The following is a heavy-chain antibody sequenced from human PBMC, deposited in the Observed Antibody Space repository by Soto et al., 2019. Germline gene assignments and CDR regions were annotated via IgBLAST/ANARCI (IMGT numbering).Heavy chain of an antibody. CDR2: IYHSGST. V-gene: IGHV4-30-2*01. CDR3: ARAGGLGAVAAYY. D-gene: IGHD6-19*01. CDR1: GGSISSGGYS. J-gene: IGHJ4*02. Sequence: QLQLQESGSGLVKPSQTLSLTCAVSGGSISSGGYSWSWIRQPPGKGLEWIGYIYHSGSTYYNPSLKRRVTISVDRSKNQFSLKLSSVTAADTAVYYCARAGGLGAVAAYYWGQGTLVTVSS.